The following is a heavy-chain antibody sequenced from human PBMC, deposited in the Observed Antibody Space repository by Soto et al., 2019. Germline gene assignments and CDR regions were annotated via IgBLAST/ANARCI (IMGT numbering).Heavy chain of an antibody. Sequence: QVQLQESGPGLVKPSQTLSLTCTVSGGSISTVNYWWSWIRQSPDMGLEWIGHIYNGGSTYNNPSLGSRVTRPVGTSKNQLSLTLSSVSAADTAVYYCARGQSGDKVDSWGQGTLVTVSS. CDR1: GGSISTVNYW. J-gene: IGHJ4*02. V-gene: IGHV4-30-4*01. CDR2: IYNGGST. CDR3: ARGQSGDKVDS. D-gene: IGHD7-27*01.